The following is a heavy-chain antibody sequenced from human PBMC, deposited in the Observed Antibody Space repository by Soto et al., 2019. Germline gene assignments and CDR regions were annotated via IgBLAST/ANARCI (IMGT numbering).Heavy chain of an antibody. Sequence: KTSETLSLTCSVSGGSINSGDYYWSWVRQPPGKGLEWIGYIYYSGSTYFNPSLKSRVTISKDTSRNQFSLRLSSVTAADTAVYYCARDTKNYDFWSGYYTVGYYYYGMDVWGQGTTVTVSS. CDR2: IYYSGST. D-gene: IGHD3-3*01. V-gene: IGHV4-30-4*01. CDR3: ARDTKNYDFWSGYYTVGYYYYGMDV. J-gene: IGHJ6*02. CDR1: GGSINSGDYY.